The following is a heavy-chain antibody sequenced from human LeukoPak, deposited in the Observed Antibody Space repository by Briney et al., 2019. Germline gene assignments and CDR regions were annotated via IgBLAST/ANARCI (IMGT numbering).Heavy chain of an antibody. D-gene: IGHD2-21*01. V-gene: IGHV3-53*01. J-gene: IGHJ4*02. CDR3: ARELGEALLYFDY. Sequence: GGSLRLSCAPSGLSVSSNFMSWVRQVPGKGLEWVATLYSYGTTYYADSVKGRFTISRDNSKNTLYLQMNSLRAEDTALYYCARELGEALLYFDYWGRGSLVTVSS. CDR2: LYSYGTT. CDR1: GLSVSSNF.